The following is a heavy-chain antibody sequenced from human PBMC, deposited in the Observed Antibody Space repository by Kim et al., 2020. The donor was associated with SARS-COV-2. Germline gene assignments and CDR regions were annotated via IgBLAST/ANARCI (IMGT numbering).Heavy chain of an antibody. CDR2: IRSKAYGGTT. CDR1: GFTFGDYA. V-gene: IGHV3-49*04. D-gene: IGHD3-3*01. J-gene: IGHJ5*02. Sequence: GGSLRLSCTASGFTFGDYAMSWVRQAPGKGLEWVGFIRSKAYGGTTEYAASVKGRFTISRDDSKSIAYLQMNSLKTEDTAVYYCTREGPLYDLDRFDPWGQGTLVTVSS. CDR3: TREGPLYDLDRFDP.